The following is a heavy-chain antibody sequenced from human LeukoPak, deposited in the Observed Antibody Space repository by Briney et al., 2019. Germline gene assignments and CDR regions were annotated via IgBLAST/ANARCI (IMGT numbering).Heavy chain of an antibody. CDR1: GFTVSSNY. CDR2: IYSGGST. J-gene: IGHJ4*02. D-gene: IGHD2-2*02. CDR3: ARGRRYCSSTSCYRSGFDY. Sequence: GRSLRLSCAASGFTVSSNYMSWVRQAPGKGLEWVSVIYSGGSTYYADSVKGRFTISRDNSKNTLYLQMNSLRAEDTAVYYCARGRRYCSSTSCYRSGFDYWGQGTLVTVSS. V-gene: IGHV3-53*01.